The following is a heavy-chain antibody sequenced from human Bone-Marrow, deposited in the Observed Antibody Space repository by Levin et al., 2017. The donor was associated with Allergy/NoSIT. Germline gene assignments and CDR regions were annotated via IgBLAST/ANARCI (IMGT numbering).Heavy chain of an antibody. CDR2: LSGSGGST. CDR3: AKETTAGPGGVNWFDS. D-gene: IGHD1-1*01. Sequence: SGGSLRLSCAASGFTFDLYAMTWVRQAPGKGLEWVSTLSGSGGSTYYVDSVKGRFTISRDNSKNTLYLQMNSVRAEDTAMYYCAKETTAGPGGVNWFDSWGPGTLVTVSS. CDR1: GFTFDLYA. V-gene: IGHV3-23*01. J-gene: IGHJ5*01.